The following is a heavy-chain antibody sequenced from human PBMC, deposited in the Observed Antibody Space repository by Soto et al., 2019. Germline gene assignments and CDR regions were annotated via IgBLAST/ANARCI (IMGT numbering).Heavy chain of an antibody. D-gene: IGHD3-16*01. J-gene: IGHJ6*02. Sequence: EGQLVESGGGLVQPGGSLRLSCAASGFTFSNFWVHWVRQAPGKGLVWVSRASPDGSSTSYADSVKGRFTISRDNAKNSLYMQMNSLRDEDTAVYYCARAKFVYYGMDVWGQGTTVTVSS. CDR3: ARAKFVYYGMDV. CDR2: ASPDGSST. CDR1: GFTFSNFW. V-gene: IGHV3-74*01.